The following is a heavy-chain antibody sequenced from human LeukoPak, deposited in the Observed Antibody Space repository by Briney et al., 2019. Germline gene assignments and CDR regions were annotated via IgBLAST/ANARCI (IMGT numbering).Heavy chain of an antibody. CDR2: IISDGSTT. D-gene: IGHD3-10*01. Sequence: PGGSLRLSCAASGFIFSDYAMHWVRQAPGKGLVWVSRIISDGSTTDYADSGKGRFTISRDNAKNTLDLHMNSLRDEDTAMYYCTRDRARAGGEILDYWGQGTLVTVSS. J-gene: IGHJ4*02. CDR3: TRDRARAGGEILDY. CDR1: GFIFSDYA. V-gene: IGHV3-74*01.